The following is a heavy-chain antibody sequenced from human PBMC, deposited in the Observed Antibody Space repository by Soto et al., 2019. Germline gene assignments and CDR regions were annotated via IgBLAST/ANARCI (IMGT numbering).Heavy chain of an antibody. CDR2: IIPILGIA. CDR1: GGTFSSYT. Sequence: GASVKVSCKASGGTFSSYTISWVRQAPGQGLEWMGRIIPILGIANYAQKFQGRVTITADKSTSTAYMELSSLRSEDTAVYYCAKGGPGSYPYDAFDIWGQGTMVTVSS. CDR3: AKGGPGSYPYDAFDI. V-gene: IGHV1-69*02. J-gene: IGHJ3*02. D-gene: IGHD3-10*01.